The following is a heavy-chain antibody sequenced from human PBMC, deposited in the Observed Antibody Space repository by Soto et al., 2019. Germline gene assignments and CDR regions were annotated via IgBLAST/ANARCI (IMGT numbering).Heavy chain of an antibody. J-gene: IGHJ4*02. D-gene: IGHD6-6*01. Sequence: GASVKVSCKTSGGTFSNDIITWVRQAPGQGLEWMGRIIPLLDTTNYAQKFQGRVAMTRDTSTSTVYMELSSLRSEDTAVYYCARRSSSSTFDYWGQGTLVTVSS. V-gene: IGHV1-69*08. CDR2: IIPLLDTT. CDR1: GGTFSNDI. CDR3: ARRSSSSTFDY.